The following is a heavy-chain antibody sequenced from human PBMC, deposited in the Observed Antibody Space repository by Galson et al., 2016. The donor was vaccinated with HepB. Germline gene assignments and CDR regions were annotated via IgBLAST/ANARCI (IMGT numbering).Heavy chain of an antibody. J-gene: IGHJ4*02. CDR3: AKLPILRYFDRLPSDFDY. V-gene: IGHV3-30*18. Sequence: SLRLSCAVTGFTFNNYAMHWVRQAPGKGLEWVAVISYDGSKKNYGESVQGRCTISRDNSKSTVYLEMNSLRAEDTAVYYCAKLPILRYFDRLPSDFDYWGQG. CDR2: ISYDGSKK. D-gene: IGHD3-9*01. CDR1: GFTFNNYA.